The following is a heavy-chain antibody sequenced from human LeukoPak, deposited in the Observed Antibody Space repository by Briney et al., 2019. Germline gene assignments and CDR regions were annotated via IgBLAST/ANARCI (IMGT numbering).Heavy chain of an antibody. J-gene: IGHJ6*02. D-gene: IGHD3-3*01. V-gene: IGHV4-34*01. Sequence: SETLSLTCAVYGGSFSGYYWSWIRQPPGKGLEWIGEINHSGSTNYNPSLKSRVTISVDTSKNQFSLKLSSVTAADTAVYYCARDFARRNDFWSGYLDYYYGMDVWGQGTTVTVSS. CDR2: INHSGST. CDR3: ARDFARRNDFWSGYLDYYYGMDV. CDR1: GGSFSGYY.